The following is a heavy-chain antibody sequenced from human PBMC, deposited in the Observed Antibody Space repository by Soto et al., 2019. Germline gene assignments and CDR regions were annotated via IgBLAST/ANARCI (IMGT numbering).Heavy chain of an antibody. CDR1: GFTFSSYS. CDR3: ARDFDSFAVGTPFDY. V-gene: IGHV3-21*01. J-gene: IGHJ4*02. Sequence: GGSLRLSCAASGFTFSSYSMNWVRQAPGKGLEWVSSISSSSSYIYYADSVKGRFTISRDNAKNSLYLQMNSLRAEDTAVYYCARDFDSFAVGTPFDYWGQGTLVTVSS. D-gene: IGHD2-21*02. CDR2: ISSSSSYI.